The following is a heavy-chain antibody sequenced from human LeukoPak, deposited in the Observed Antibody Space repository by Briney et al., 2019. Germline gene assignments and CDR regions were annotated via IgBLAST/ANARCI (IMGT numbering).Heavy chain of an antibody. CDR3: ARRLGYCSSTSCYTSKGGFDP. V-gene: IGHV1-46*01. CDR2: INPSGGST. Sequence: ASVKVSCKASGYTFTSYYMHWVRQAPGQGLEWMGIINPSGGSTSYAQKFQGRVTMTRDTSTSTVYMELSSLRSEDTAVYYCARRLGYCSSTSCYTSKGGFDPWGQGTLVTVSS. J-gene: IGHJ5*02. D-gene: IGHD2-2*02. CDR1: GYTFTSYY.